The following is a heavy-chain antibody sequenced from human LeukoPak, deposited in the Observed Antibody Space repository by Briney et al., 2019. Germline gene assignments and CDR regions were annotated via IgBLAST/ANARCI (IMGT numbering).Heavy chain of an antibody. CDR1: GYTFTSYY. CDR3: ARDLPDMVMTGYRYYYYYGMDV. V-gene: IGHV1-46*01. CDR2: INPSGGST. D-gene: IGHD3-9*01. J-gene: IGHJ6*04. Sequence: ASVTVSCKASGYTFTSYYMHWVRQAPGQGLEWMGIINPSGGSTSYAQKFQGRVTMTRDTSTSTVYMELSSLRSEDTAVYYCARDLPDMVMTGYRYYYYYGMDVWGKGTTVTVSS.